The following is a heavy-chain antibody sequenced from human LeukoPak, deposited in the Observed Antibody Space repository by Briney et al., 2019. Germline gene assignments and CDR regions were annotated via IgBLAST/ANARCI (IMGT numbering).Heavy chain of an antibody. J-gene: IGHJ4*02. D-gene: IGHD6-19*01. V-gene: IGHV4-59*01. CDR2: IFYSGSA. CDR3: ARIGSSGWPNFDY. Sequence: PSETLSLTCTVSGGSMSNYYWSWIRQPPGKGLEWIGYIFYSGSANYNPSLKSRVTLSVDTSKNQFSLKLSSVTAADTAVYYCARIGSSGWPNFDYWGQGTLVTVSS. CDR1: GGSMSNYY.